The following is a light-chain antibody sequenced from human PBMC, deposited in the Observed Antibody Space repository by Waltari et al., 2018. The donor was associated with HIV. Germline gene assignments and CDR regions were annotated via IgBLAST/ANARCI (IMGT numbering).Light chain of an antibody. J-gene: IGLJ1*01. V-gene: IGLV2-23*03. CDR3: CSYAGSNTFV. Sequence: QSALTQPASVSGSPGQSITISCTGTNSDVGSYNLVSWYQHHPGKAPKLMIYEGSKRPSGVSNRFSGSKSGNTASLTISGLQAEDEADYYCCSYAGSNTFVFGTGTKVTVL. CDR2: EGS. CDR1: NSDVGSYNL.